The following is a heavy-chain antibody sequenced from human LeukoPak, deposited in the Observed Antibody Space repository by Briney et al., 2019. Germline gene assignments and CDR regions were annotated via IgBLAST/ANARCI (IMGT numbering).Heavy chain of an antibody. D-gene: IGHD3-10*01. Sequence: SHTLSLTCAVSGGSISSGGYSWSWIRQPPGKGLEWIGYIYHSGSTYYNPSLKSRVTISVDRSKNQFSLKLSSVTAADTAVYYCARSSTMVQGVPLSFDYWGQGTLVTVSS. CDR1: GGSISSGGYS. CDR2: IYHSGST. V-gene: IGHV4-30-2*01. CDR3: ARSSTMVQGVPLSFDY. J-gene: IGHJ4*02.